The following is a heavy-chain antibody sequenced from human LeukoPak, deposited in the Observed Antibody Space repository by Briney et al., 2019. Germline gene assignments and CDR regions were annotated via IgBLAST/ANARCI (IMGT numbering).Heavy chain of an antibody. CDR1: GVSIRSGSYY. CDR3: ARPYCGGHCRGYYYHYYIDV. CDR2: SCGSGST. Sequence: SQTLSLTCTVSGVSIRSGSYYWSWLGQPAGKGLEWVGRSCGSGSTKYDPALKRRATISVDRSKKQFSLKMSSVTAADAAVYYCARPYCGGHCRGYYYHYYIDVCGKRTTVTIPS. D-gene: IGHD2-21*02. J-gene: IGHJ6*03. V-gene: IGHV4-61*02.